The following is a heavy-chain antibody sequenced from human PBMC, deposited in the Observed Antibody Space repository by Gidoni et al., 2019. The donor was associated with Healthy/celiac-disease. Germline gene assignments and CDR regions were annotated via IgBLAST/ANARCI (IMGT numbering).Heavy chain of an antibody. CDR2: IIPIFGTA. D-gene: IGHD3-3*01. V-gene: IGHV1-69*01. CDR3: ARGEHVEWLRPLVY. CDR1: GGPFSSYA. J-gene: IGHJ4*02. Sequence: QVQLVQSGAEVKKPGSSVKVSCKASGGPFSSYAISWVRQAPGQGLEWMGGIIPIFGTANYAQKFQGRVTITADESTSTAYMELSSLRSEDTAVYYCARGEHVEWLRPLVYWGQGTLVTVSS.